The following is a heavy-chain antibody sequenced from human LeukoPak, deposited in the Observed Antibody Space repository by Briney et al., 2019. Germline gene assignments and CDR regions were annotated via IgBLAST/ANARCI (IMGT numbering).Heavy chain of an antibody. J-gene: IGHJ6*02. CDR2: IKLDGEK. CDR3: ARVLWVQNYYYGMDV. D-gene: IGHD3-16*01. CDR1: GFTFSSNW. Sequence: GGSLRLSCAVSGFTFSSNWINWVRDAPGRGLEGVASIKLDGEKYYVDSVKGRFTISRDNAKNSLYLQMNSLRAEATAVYYCARVLWVQNYYYGMDVWGQGTTVTVSS. V-gene: IGHV3-7*04.